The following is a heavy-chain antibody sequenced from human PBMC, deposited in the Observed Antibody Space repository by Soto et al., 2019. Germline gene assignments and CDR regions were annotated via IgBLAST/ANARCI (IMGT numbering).Heavy chain of an antibody. V-gene: IGHV3-33*01. CDR2: IWFAGSKK. D-gene: IGHD2-2*01. CDR3: ARDRLVPYGYGMDV. J-gene: IGHJ6*02. Sequence: QMQLVESGGGVVQPGRSLRLSCAASGFTFGSYGIHWVRQAPGKGLEWVALIWFAGSKKYYVDSVKGRFAVSRDNSKNTLYLQMNSLRVEDTAVYYCARDRLVPYGYGMDVWGQGTTVTVSS. CDR1: GFTFGSYG.